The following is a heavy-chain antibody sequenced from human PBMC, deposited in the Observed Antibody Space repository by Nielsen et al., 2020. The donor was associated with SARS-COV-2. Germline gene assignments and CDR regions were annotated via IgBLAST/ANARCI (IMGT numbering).Heavy chain of an antibody. Sequence: ASVKVSCKASGYTFTSYAMNWVRQAPGQGLEWMGWINTNTGNPTYAQGFTGRFVFSLDTSVSTAYLQISSLKVEDTAVYYCAREIGQGGGRAAGTEYWGQGTLVTVSS. V-gene: IGHV7-4-1*02. J-gene: IGHJ4*01. CDR3: AREIGQGGGRAAGTEY. D-gene: IGHD6-13*01. CDR2: INTNTGNP. CDR1: GYTFTSYA.